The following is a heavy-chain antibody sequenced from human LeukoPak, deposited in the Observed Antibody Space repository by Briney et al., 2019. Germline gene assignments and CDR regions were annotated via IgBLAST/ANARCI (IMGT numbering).Heavy chain of an antibody. CDR3: AKIRLEESATGY. D-gene: IGHD2-15*01. Sequence: PVGSLRLSCAASGFSFSAYGMNWVRQAPGKGLEWVSAIGGSGATTYHADSVRGRFTISRDNSKNTMYLQTSSLRAEDTAVYYCAKIRLEESATGYWGQGTLVTVSS. CDR2: IGGSGATT. J-gene: IGHJ4*02. CDR1: GFSFSAYG. V-gene: IGHV3-23*01.